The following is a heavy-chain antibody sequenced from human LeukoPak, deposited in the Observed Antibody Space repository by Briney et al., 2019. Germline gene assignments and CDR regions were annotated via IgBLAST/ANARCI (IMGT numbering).Heavy chain of an antibody. CDR2: IIPIFGTA. CDR1: GGTFSSYA. J-gene: IGHJ5*02. D-gene: IGHD5-24*01. CDR3: ARDRRERWLYWFDP. V-gene: IGHV1-69*05. Sequence: ASVKVSCRASGGTFSSYAISWVRQAPGQGLEWMGGIIPIFGTANYAQKFQGRVTITTDESTSTAYMELSSLRSEDTAVYYCARDRRERWLYWFDPWGQGTLVTVSS.